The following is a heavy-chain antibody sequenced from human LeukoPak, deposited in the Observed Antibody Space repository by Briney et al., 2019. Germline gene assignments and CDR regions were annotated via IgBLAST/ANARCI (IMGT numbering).Heavy chain of an antibody. CDR3: AKRPHYDSSGTFDY. CDR2: ISSSSNYI. V-gene: IGHV3-21*04. CDR1: GFTFSSYS. D-gene: IGHD3-22*01. Sequence: GGSLRLSCAASGFTFSSYSMNWVRQAPGKGLVWVSSISSSSNYIYYVDSLKGRFTISRDNSKNTLYLQMNSLRAEDTAVYYCAKRPHYDSSGTFDYWGQGTLVTVSS. J-gene: IGHJ4*02.